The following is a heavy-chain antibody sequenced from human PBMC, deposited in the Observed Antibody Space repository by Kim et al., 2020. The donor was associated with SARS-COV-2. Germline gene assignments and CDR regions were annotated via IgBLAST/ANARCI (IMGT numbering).Heavy chain of an antibody. V-gene: IGHV1-3*01. Sequence: YSRKFQGRVTITRDTSASTAYMELSSLRSEDTAVYYCARAWGVAARYFDYWVQGTLVTVSS. J-gene: IGHJ4*02. CDR3: ARAWGVAARYFDY. D-gene: IGHD6-6*01.